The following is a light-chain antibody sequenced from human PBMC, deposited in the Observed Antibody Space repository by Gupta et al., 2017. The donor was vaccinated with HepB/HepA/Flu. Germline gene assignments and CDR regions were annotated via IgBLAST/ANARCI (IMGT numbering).Light chain of an antibody. J-gene: IGLJ3*02. CDR1: SSNIGSNY. CDR3: AAWDDSLSGLV. V-gene: IGLV1-47*01. CDR2: RNN. Sequence: QSVLTQPPSASGTPGQRFTISCSGSSSNIGSNYVYWYQQLPGTAPKVLIYRNNQRPSGVPDRFSGSKSGTSASLAISGLRSEDEADYYCAAWDDSLSGLVFGGGTKLTVL.